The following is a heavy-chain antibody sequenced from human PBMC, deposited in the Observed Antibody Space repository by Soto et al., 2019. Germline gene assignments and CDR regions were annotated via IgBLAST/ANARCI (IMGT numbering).Heavy chain of an antibody. V-gene: IGHV4-59*03. CDR1: GSSIIGYY. CDR2: IHYSRRA. J-gene: IGHJ5*02. Sequence: SETLSLTCTFSGSSIIGYYWTWIRQSPERGREAIGYIHYSRRANYNPPLNSRPTLSVKRSKSQFTIKPTSVTAAATPSLSSVRGVGGSGLKWFDAWGQGTRVTVSS. D-gene: IGHD3-3*01. CDR3: VRGVGGSGLKWFDA.